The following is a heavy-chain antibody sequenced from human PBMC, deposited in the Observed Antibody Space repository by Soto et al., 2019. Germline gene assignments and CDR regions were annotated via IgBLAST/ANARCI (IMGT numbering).Heavy chain of an antibody. CDR3: ARDLSPPKLLWFGELSSEYYYYGMDV. J-gene: IGHJ6*02. Sequence: SQTLSLTCAISGDSVSSNSAAWNWIRQSPSRGLEWLGRTYYRSKWYNDYAVSVKSRITINPDTSKNQFSLQLNSVTPEDTALYYCARDLSPPKLLWFGELSSEYYYYGMDVWGQGTTVTVSS. CDR1: GDSVSSNSAA. D-gene: IGHD3-10*01. V-gene: IGHV6-1*01. CDR2: TYYRSKWYN.